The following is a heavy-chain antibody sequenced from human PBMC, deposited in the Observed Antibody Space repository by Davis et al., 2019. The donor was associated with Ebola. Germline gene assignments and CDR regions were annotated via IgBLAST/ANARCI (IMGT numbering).Heavy chain of an antibody. CDR2: IYSGGST. J-gene: IGHJ4*02. V-gene: IGHV3-53*01. CDR3: TSDYYYDSSGYSDY. Sequence: PGGSLRLSCAASGFTVSSNYMSWVRQAPGKGLEWVSVIYSGGSTYYADSVKGRFTISRDNSKNTLYLQVNSLRAEDTAVYYCTSDYYYDSSGYSDYWGQGTLVTVSS. D-gene: IGHD3-22*01. CDR1: GFTVSSNY.